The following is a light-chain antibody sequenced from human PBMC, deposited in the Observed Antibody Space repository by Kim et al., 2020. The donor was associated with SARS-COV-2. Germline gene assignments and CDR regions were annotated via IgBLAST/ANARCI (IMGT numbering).Light chain of an antibody. V-gene: IGLV2-14*04. CDR2: DVN. Sequence: GQSGTSSCTGASSDVGGYIHVSWYQQHPGKAPKLMIYDVNKRPSGASDRFSGSKSANTASLTISGLQAEDEAEYYCSSFTTIGTWVFGGGTQLTVL. CDR1: SSDVGGYIH. J-gene: IGLJ3*02. CDR3: SSFTTIGTWV.